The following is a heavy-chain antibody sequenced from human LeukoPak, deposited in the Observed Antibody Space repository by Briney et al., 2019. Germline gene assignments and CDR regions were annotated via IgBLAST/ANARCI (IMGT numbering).Heavy chain of an antibody. CDR3: ARDPRGGYGMDV. V-gene: IGHV3-11*01. CDR2: ISSSGSTI. D-gene: IGHD3-16*01. Sequence: GGSLRLSCAASGFTFSDYYMSWIRQAPGKGLEWVSYISSSGSTIYYADSVKGRFTISSDNAKNSLYLQMNSLRADATAVYYCARDPRGGYGMDVWGPGTTVTVSS. J-gene: IGHJ6*02. CDR1: GFTFSDYY.